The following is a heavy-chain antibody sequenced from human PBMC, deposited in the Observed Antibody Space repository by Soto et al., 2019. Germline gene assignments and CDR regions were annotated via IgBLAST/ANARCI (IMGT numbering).Heavy chain of an antibody. D-gene: IGHD2-8*01. J-gene: IGHJ4*02. Sequence: SETLSLTCTVSGGSMSSGGYYWSWIRQLPGKGLEWIGYIFYTGSTFYNPSLRGRVTISLDASKSQFSLRLSSVTAADTAVYYCAREVLSASWGRKFDYWGQGTLVTVSS. CDR3: AREVLSASWGRKFDY. CDR1: GGSMSSGGYY. V-gene: IGHV4-31*03. CDR2: IFYTGST.